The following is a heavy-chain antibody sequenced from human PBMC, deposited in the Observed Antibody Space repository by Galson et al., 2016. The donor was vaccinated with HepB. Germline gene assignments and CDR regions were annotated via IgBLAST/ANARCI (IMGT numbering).Heavy chain of an antibody. J-gene: IGHJ6*03. CDR3: AGVYGFHSLGHYYYSMDV. CDR2: INVDNGDT. CDR1: EYTFAIHA. D-gene: IGHD3-3*01. Sequence: SVKVSCKASEYTFAIHAIHWVRQAPGQRLQWMGWINVDNGDTNYSQNFQGRVTITWDTSATTAHMELSSLRSEDTALYYCAGVYGFHSLGHYYYSMDVWGKGTTVTVSS. V-gene: IGHV1-3*01.